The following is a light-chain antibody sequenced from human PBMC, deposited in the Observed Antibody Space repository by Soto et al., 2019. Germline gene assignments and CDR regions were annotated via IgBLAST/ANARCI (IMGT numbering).Light chain of an antibody. Sequence: LTKTPSTLYFSPGATAALSCRASRSLSDNHLAWYQQRPGQAPRPLIYGSSSRAAGIPDRFRGSGTGTDFTLTIRRLEPEDFGVYYCQQYSVAPHTFALVTKV. J-gene: IGKJ2*01. CDR1: RSLSDNH. V-gene: IGKV3-20*01. CDR3: QQYSVAPHT. CDR2: GSS.